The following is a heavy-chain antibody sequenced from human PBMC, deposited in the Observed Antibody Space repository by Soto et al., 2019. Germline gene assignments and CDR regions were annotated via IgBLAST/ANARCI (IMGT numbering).Heavy chain of an antibody. J-gene: IGHJ5*02. Sequence: TSETLSLTCTVSGGSISSYYWSWIRQPPGKGLEWIGYIYYSGSTNYNPSLKSRVTISVDTSKNQFSLKLSSVTAADTAVYFCAGYDSTTFHSWGQVTVVTDS. CDR1: GGSISSYY. V-gene: IGHV4-59*01. CDR3: AGYDSTTFHS. CDR2: IYYSGST. D-gene: IGHD3-16*01.